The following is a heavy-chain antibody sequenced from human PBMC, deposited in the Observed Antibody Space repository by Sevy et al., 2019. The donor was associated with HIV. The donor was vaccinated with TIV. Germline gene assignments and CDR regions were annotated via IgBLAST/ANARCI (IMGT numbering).Heavy chain of an antibody. J-gene: IGHJ4*02. V-gene: IGHV3-11*01. D-gene: IGHD5-18*01. CDR1: GFTFSDYY. Sequence: GGSLRLSCTASGFTFSDYYMSWIRQAPGKGLEWISYISSRDYFSYYADSVKGRFTISRDNAKNSMFLHMSSLRAEDTALYYCARVRYTYGNFFFDYWGQGTLVTVSS. CDR3: ARVRYTYGNFFFDY. CDR2: ISSRDYFS.